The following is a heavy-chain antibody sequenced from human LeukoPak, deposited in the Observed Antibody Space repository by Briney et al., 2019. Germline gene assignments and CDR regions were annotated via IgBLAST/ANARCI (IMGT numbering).Heavy chain of an antibody. Sequence: PGGSLRLSCAASGFTFSSYGMHWVRQSPGKRLEWVAVISYAVSNKYYADSVKGRLTISRDNSKNTLYLQMDSLRAEDTAVYYCAKANTAMSYFDYWGQGTLVTVSS. CDR1: GFTFSSYG. CDR3: AKANTAMSYFDY. J-gene: IGHJ4*02. V-gene: IGHV3-30*18. CDR2: ISYAVSNK. D-gene: IGHD5-18*01.